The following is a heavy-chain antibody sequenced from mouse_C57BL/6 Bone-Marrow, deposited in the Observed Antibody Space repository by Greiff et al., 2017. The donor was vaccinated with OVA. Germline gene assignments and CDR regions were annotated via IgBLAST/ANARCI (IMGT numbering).Heavy chain of an antibody. CDR1: GFTFSSYG. V-gene: IGHV5-6*01. D-gene: IGHD3-2*01. Sequence: EVKVVESGGDLVKPGGSLKLSCAASGFTFSSYGMSWVRQTPDKRLEWVATISSGGSYTYYPDSVKGRFTISRDNAKNTLYLQMSSLKSEDTAMYYCARHETVAYWGQGTLVTVSA. CDR2: ISSGGSYT. CDR3: ARHETVAY. J-gene: IGHJ3*01.